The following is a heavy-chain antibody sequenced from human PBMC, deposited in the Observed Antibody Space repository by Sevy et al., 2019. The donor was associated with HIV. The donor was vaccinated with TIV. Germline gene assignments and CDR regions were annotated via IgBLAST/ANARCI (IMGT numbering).Heavy chain of an antibody. V-gene: IGHV3-7*01. CDR2: IRQDGSDK. CDR1: GFTFSSYW. Sequence: GGSLRLSCVASGFTFSSYWMTWVRQAPGRGLEWVANIRQDGSDKFYVDSVKGRFTISRDNDKNSLYLQMNSLRAEDTAVYYCARFEDYWGQGTLVTVSS. J-gene: IGHJ4*02. CDR3: ARFEDY.